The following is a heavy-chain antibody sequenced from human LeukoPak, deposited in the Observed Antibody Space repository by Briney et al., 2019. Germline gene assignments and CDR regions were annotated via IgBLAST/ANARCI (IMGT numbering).Heavy chain of an antibody. Sequence: ASVKVSCKASGYTFTSYYMHWVRQAPGQGLEWMGIINPSGGSTSYAQKFQGRVTMTRDMSTSTVYMELSSLRSEDTAVYYCARGVVGYCSGGSCPRGSAIDYWGQGTLVTVSS. J-gene: IGHJ4*02. CDR2: INPSGGST. D-gene: IGHD2-15*01. CDR1: GYTFTSYY. V-gene: IGHV1-46*01. CDR3: ARGVVGYCSGGSCPRGSAIDY.